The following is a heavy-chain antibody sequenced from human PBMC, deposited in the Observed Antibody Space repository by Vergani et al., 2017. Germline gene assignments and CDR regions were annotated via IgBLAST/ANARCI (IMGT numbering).Heavy chain of an antibody. J-gene: IGHJ4*02. V-gene: IGHV3-48*03. D-gene: IGHD3-22*01. CDR3: ARGEYYYDSSGYYLGYFDY. CDR2: ISSSGSTI. Sequence: EVQLVESGGGLVQPGGSLRLSCAASGFTFSSYEMNWVRQAPGKGLELVSYISSSGSTIYYADSVKGRFTISRDNAKNSLYLQMNSLRAEDTAVYYCARGEYYYDSSGYYLGYFDYWGQGTLVTVSS. CDR1: GFTFSSYE.